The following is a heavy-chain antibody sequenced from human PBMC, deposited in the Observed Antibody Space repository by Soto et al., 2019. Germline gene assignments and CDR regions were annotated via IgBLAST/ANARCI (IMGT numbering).Heavy chain of an antibody. D-gene: IGHD2-2*02. J-gene: IGHJ4*02. Sequence: ASVKVSCKASGYTFSNYDSNWVRQATGQGLEWMGWMSPNSGRTGYAQKFQGRVTMTRNTSSSTAYMELSSLRSEDTAVYYCARGKSYTNDYGGQGTQVTVAS. CDR1: GYTFSNYD. V-gene: IGHV1-8*01. CDR2: MSPNSGRT. CDR3: ARGKSYTNDY.